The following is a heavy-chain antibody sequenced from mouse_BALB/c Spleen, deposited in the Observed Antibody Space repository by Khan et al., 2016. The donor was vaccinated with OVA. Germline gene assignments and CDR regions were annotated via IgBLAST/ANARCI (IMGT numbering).Heavy chain of an antibody. V-gene: IGHV2-6*02. CDR1: GFSLTSYG. Sequence: QVQLQQSGPGLVAPSQSLSITCTVSGFSLTSYGVHWVRQPPGKGLEWLVVIWSDGNTNYNSVLKSRLSISKDNSKSQVFLKMNILQTDDTAIYYCARLFDGYSSLYAMDYWGQGTSVTVSS. CDR2: IWSDGNT. D-gene: IGHD2-3*01. J-gene: IGHJ4*01. CDR3: ARLFDGYSSLYAMDY.